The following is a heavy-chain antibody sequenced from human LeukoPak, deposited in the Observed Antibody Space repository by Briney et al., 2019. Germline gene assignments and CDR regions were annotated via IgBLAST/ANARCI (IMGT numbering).Heavy chain of an antibody. CDR2: ISGSGGST. J-gene: IGHJ4*02. V-gene: IGHV3-23*01. Sequence: HSGGSLRLSCAVSGFNVRTNYMSWVRQAPGKGLEWVSAISGSGGSTYYADSVKGRFTISRDNSKNTLYLQMNSLGAEDTAVYYCAKGAAAGPPTIIYYFDYWGQGTLVTVSS. CDR3: AKGAAAGPPTIIYYFDY. D-gene: IGHD6-13*01. CDR1: GFNVRTNY.